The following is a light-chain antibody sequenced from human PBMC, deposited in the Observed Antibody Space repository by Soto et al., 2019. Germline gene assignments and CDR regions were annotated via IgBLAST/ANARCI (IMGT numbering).Light chain of an antibody. CDR2: STS. CDR3: HQFGDSPQT. Sequence: ETVLTQSPGTLYFSPGERATLSCRASQSVANSHVAWYQQKPGQAPRLLIYSTSTRAAGIPDRFTGRGSGTHFTLAISRLEPEDFAVYYCHQFGDSPQTFGQGTTVEV. CDR1: QSVANSH. V-gene: IGKV3-20*01. J-gene: IGKJ1*01.